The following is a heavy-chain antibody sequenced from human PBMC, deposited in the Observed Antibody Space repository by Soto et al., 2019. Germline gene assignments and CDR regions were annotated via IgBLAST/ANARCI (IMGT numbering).Heavy chain of an antibody. J-gene: IGHJ4*02. CDR2: IIPIFGTA. D-gene: IGHD3-3*01. V-gene: IGHV1-69*13. CDR3: ARDMDYDFWSGYPGY. Sequence: SVKVSCKASGGTFSSYAISWVRQAPGQGLEWMGGIIPIFGTANYAQKFQGRVTITADESTSTAYMELSSLRSEDTAVYYCARDMDYDFWSGYPGYWGQGTLVTVSS. CDR1: GGTFSSYA.